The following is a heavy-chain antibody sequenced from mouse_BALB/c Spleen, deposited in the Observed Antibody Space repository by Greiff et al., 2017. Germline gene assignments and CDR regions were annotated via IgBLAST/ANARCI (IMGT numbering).Heavy chain of an antibody. CDR1: GFTFSSFG. CDR2: ISSGSSTI. D-gene: IGHD1-1*01. J-gene: IGHJ3*01. Sequence: EVKLQESGGGLVQPGGSRKLSCAASGFTFSSFGMHWVRQAPEKGLEWVAYISSGSSTIYYADTVKGRFTISRDNPKNTLFLQMTSLRSEDTAMYYCARSEHYGSSWFAYWGQGTLVTVSA. CDR3: ARSEHYGSSWFAY. V-gene: IGHV5-17*02.